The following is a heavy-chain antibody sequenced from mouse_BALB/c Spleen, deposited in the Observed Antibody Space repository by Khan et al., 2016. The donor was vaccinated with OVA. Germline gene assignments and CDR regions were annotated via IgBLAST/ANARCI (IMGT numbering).Heavy chain of an antibody. Sequence: EVELVESGGDLVKPGGSLKLSCAASGFTFSTYGMSWVRQTPDKRLEWVATISSGVSYTNYPDSVKGAFTYARDNAKNTLFLRMSCLKSEDTAMYYFACLAYYYDSEGLAYWGQGTLVTVSA. V-gene: IGHV5-6*01. D-gene: IGHD1-1*01. CDR2: ISSGVSYT. CDR1: GFTFSTYG. CDR3: ACLAYYYDSEGLAY. J-gene: IGHJ3*01.